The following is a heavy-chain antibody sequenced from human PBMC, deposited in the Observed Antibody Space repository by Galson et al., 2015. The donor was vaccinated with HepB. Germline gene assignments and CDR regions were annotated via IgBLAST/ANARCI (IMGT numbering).Heavy chain of an antibody. V-gene: IGHV3-48*02. D-gene: IGHD3-10*01. Sequence: SLRLSCAASGLTFSSYSMDWVRQAPGKGLEWVAYISRSGNIINYADSVRGRFTISRDNAKNSLYLQMNSLRDEDTAVYYCARDYYDSGSLAYGMDVWGQGTTVTVSS. CDR2: ISRSGNII. CDR3: ARDYYDSGSLAYGMDV. J-gene: IGHJ6*02. CDR1: GLTFSSYS.